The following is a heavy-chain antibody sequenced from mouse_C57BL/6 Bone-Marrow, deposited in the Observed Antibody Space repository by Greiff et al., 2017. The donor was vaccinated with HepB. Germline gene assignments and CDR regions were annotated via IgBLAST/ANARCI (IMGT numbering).Heavy chain of an antibody. CDR1: GYSITSGYY. CDR3: ARDEGWFAY. V-gene: IGHV3-6*01. CDR2: ISYDGSN. J-gene: IGHJ3*01. Sequence: VQLKESGPGLVKPSQSLSLTCSVTGYSITSGYYWNWIRQFPGKKLEWMGYISYDGSNNYNPSLKNRISITRDTSKNQFFLKLNSVTTEDTATYYCARDEGWFAYWGQGTLVTVSA.